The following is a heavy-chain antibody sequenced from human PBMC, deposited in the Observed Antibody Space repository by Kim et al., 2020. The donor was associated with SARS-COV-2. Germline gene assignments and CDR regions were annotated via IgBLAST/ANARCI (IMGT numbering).Heavy chain of an antibody. V-gene: IGHV1-18*01. CDR3: ARDTYYYDSSGYPDEY. D-gene: IGHD3-22*01. J-gene: IGHJ4*02. Sequence: ASVKVSCKSSGYTFTSYGISWVRQAPGQGLEWMGWISAYNGSTNYAQKLQGRVTMTTDTSTSTAYMELRSLRSDDTAVYYCARDTYYYDSSGYPDEYWGQGTLVTVSS. CDR1: GYTFTSYG. CDR2: ISAYNGST.